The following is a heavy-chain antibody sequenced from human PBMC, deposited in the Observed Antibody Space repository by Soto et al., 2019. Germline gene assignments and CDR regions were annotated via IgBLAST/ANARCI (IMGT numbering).Heavy chain of an antibody. D-gene: IGHD2-15*01. V-gene: IGHV3-23*01. CDR3: ANAVATTFGWFDP. J-gene: IGHJ5*02. Sequence: EVQLLESGGGLVQPGESLRLSCAASGITFSSYAMNWVRQAPGKGLEWVSSISGSGGITHYADSVKGRFTISRDNSKNTLYLQMNTLRAEDTAIYYCANAVATTFGWFDPWGQGTLVTVSS. CDR1: GITFSSYA. CDR2: ISGSGGIT.